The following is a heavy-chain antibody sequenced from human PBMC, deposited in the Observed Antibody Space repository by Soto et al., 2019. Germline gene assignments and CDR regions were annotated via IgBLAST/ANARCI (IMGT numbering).Heavy chain of an antibody. Sequence: SETLSLTCAVYGLSFSGYYWIWIRQPPGKGLEWIGEINHSGSTNYNPSLKSRVTISVDTSKNQFSLKLSSVTAADTAVYYCARGGSGYFDWAPRLNWFDPWGQGTLVTVSS. D-gene: IGHD3-9*01. CDR1: GLSFSGYY. J-gene: IGHJ5*02. CDR2: INHSGST. V-gene: IGHV4-34*01. CDR3: ARGGSGYFDWAPRLNWFDP.